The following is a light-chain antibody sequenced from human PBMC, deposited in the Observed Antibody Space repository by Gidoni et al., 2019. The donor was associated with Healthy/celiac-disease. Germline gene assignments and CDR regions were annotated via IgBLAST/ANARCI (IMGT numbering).Light chain of an antibody. CDR2: GGS. CDR3: QQYGRSPLYT. J-gene: IGKJ2*01. Sequence: EIVLMQSPGTLPLSPGERATLSCRASQSVSSSYLAWYQQKPGQAPRLLIYGGSSRATGIPDRFSGSWSGTDFTLTMSRLEPEDFAVYYCQQYGRSPLYTFXXXTKLEIK. V-gene: IGKV3-20*01. CDR1: QSVSSSY.